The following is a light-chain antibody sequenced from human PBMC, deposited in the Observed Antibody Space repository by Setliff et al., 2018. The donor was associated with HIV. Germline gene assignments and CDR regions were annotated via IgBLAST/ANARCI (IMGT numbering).Light chain of an antibody. V-gene: IGLV2-14*01. CDR2: DVS. CDR3: SSYAVSTTLV. Sequence: QSVLTQPASASGSPGQSITISCTGTSSDVGGYNYVSWYQQHPGKAPKLMIYDVSNRPSGVSNRFSGSKSGNTASLTISGLQAEDEADYYCSSYAVSTTLVFGGGTKVTVL. J-gene: IGLJ3*02. CDR1: SSDVGGYNY.